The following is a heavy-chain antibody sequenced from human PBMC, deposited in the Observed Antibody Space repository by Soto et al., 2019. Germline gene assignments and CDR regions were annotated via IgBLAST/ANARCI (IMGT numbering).Heavy chain of an antibody. Sequence: EVQLLESGGGLVQPGGSLRLSCAASGFTFSNYVMSWVRQAPGKGLEWVSAISGSGGSTYYADSVKGRFTISRDNSKNTLYLQMNSLRAEDTAVYYCAKAPPCSGFSCSFDCWGQGTLVTVSS. J-gene: IGHJ4*02. CDR1: GFTFSNYV. V-gene: IGHV3-23*01. CDR3: AKAPPCSGFSCSFDC. D-gene: IGHD2-15*01. CDR2: ISGSGGST.